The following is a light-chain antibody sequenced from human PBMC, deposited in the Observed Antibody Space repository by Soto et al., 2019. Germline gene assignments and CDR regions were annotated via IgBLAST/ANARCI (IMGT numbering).Light chain of an antibody. V-gene: IGKV3-20*01. Sequence: EIVLTQSPGTLSLSPGERATLSCRASQSVAKSYLAWCKQAAGQAPRILIYGASSRATGIPDRFSGGGSATDFNLTINRLEPEDSAVYYGHQYATSPQTFGQGTKVEI. CDR1: QSVAKSY. CDR3: HQYATSPQT. J-gene: IGKJ1*01. CDR2: GAS.